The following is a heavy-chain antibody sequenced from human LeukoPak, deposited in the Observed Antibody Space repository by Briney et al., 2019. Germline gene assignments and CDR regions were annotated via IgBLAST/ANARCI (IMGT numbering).Heavy chain of an antibody. CDR3: ATFSDSSKINFDH. V-gene: IGHV4-34*01. Sequence: SETLSLTCAMDGRPFSAYYWSWIRQPPGRGLEWIGEIHHSGSTTYNPSLKSRLTISVDTSKNQFSLKLSSVTAADTAVYYCATFSDSSKINFDHWGQGTLVTVSS. J-gene: IGHJ4*02. CDR2: IHHSGST. CDR1: GRPFSAYY. D-gene: IGHD3-22*01.